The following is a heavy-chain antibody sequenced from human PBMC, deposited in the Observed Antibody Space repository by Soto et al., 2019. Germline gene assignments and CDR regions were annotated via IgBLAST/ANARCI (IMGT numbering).Heavy chain of an antibody. CDR2: IVVGSGNT. Sequence: SVKVSCKASGFTFTSSAVQWVRQARGQRLEWIGWIVVGSGNTNYAQKFQERVTITRDMSTSTAYMELSSLRSEDTAVYYCAADRGDYDTYYYYGMDVWGQGTTVTVSS. D-gene: IGHD4-17*01. CDR1: GFTFTSSA. CDR3: AADRGDYDTYYYYGMDV. V-gene: IGHV1-58*01. J-gene: IGHJ6*02.